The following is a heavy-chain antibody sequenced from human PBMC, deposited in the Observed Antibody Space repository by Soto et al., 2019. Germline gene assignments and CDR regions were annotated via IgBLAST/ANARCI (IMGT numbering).Heavy chain of an antibody. CDR2: ITWDGDTT. Sequence: PGGSLRLSCAASGFTFDDHTMHWVRQAPGKGLEWVSLITWDGDTTYYADSVRGRFTISRGNSKNSLYLQMNSLTTEDTALYYCAKDIMDRGYSYGYDSWGQGTLVTGSS. V-gene: IGHV3-43*01. CDR1: GFTFDDHT. J-gene: IGHJ5*02. D-gene: IGHD5-18*01. CDR3: AKDIMDRGYSYGYDS.